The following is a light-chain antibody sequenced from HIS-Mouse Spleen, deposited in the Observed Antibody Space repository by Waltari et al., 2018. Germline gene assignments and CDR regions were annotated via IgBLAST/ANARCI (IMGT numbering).Light chain of an antibody. V-gene: IGKV3-15*01. J-gene: IGKJ3*01. CDR2: GAS. CDR1: QSVSSN. Sequence: EIVMTQSPATLSVSPGERATLSRRASQSVSSNLAWYQQKPGQAPRLLTYGASTRATGIPARFSGSGSGTEFTLTISSMQSEDFAVYYCQQYNNWPFTFGPGTKVDIK. CDR3: QQYNNWPFT.